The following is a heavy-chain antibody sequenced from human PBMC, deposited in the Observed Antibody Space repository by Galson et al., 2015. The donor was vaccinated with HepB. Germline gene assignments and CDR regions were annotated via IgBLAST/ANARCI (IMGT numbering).Heavy chain of an antibody. Sequence: SVKVSCKASGYTFTGYYMHWVRQAPGQGLEWMGWINPNSGGTNYAQKFQGRVTMTRDTSISTAYMELSRLRSDDTAVYYCARDSFRGYSGYGGDAFDIWGQGTMVTVSS. J-gene: IGHJ3*02. V-gene: IGHV1-2*02. D-gene: IGHD5-12*01. CDR3: ARDSFRGYSGYGGDAFDI. CDR2: INPNSGGT. CDR1: GYTFTGYY.